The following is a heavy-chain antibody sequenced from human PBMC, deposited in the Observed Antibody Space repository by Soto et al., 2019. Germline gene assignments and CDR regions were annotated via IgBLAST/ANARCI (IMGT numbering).Heavy chain of an antibody. D-gene: IGHD3-22*01. CDR1: GGSISSGGYY. CDR3: ARGTNYYDSSGSYFDY. Sequence: SETLSLTCTVSGGSISSGGYYWSWIRQHPGKGLEWIGYIYYSGSTYYNPSLKSRVTISVDTSKNQFSLKLSSVTAADTAVYYCARGTNYYDSSGSYFDYWGQGTLVTVSS. J-gene: IGHJ4*02. V-gene: IGHV4-31*03. CDR2: IYYSGST.